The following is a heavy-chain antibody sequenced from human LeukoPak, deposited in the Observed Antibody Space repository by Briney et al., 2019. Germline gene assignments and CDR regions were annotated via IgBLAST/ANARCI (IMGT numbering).Heavy chain of an antibody. CDR3: ASTGN. Sequence: GGSLRLSCEASGFTFSSFEMNWVRQAPGKGLEWVSYISSSGSIIYYADSLKGRFTISRDNAKNALYLQMNSLRAEDTAVYYCASTGNWGQGTLVTVSS. CDR2: ISSSGSII. CDR1: GFTFSSFE. J-gene: IGHJ4*02. V-gene: IGHV3-48*03.